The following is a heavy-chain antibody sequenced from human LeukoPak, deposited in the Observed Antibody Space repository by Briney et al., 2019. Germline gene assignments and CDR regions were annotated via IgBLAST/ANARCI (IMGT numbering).Heavy chain of an antibody. V-gene: IGHV3-74*01. CDR1: GFTFSNYW. D-gene: IGHD4-17*01. J-gene: IGHJ4*02. CDR2: ISPDGNYG. Sequence: GGSLRLSCAASGFTFSNYWIHWVRQVPGKGLVWVSRISPDGNYGNYADSVKGRFTISRDNAKNTVYLQMNSLRAEDTAVFYCARGNDYAIDYWGQGTLVTVSS. CDR3: ARGNDYAIDY.